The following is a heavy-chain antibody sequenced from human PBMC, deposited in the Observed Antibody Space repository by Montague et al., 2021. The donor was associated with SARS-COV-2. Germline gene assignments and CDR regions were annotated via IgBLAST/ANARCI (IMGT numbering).Heavy chain of an antibody. Sequence: SETLSLTCTVSGGSMRSYYWGWIRQPAGQGLEWIGSIYSSGSTNYNPSLNSRITMSVDTSRNQFSLTVTSVTAADTAVYYCARDLGALDCYFDSWGQGTLVTVSS. D-gene: IGHD3-16*01. CDR2: IYSSGST. V-gene: IGHV4-4*07. J-gene: IGHJ4*02. CDR3: ARDLGALDCYFDS. CDR1: GGSMRSYY.